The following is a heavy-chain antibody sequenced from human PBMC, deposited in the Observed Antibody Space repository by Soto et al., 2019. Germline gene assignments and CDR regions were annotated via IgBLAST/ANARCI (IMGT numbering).Heavy chain of an antibody. V-gene: IGHV3-48*02. CDR3: ARDWDYYDSSGYYYVPSGSDY. CDR2: ISSSSSTI. Sequence: GGSLRLSCAASGFTFSSYSMNWVRQAPGKGLEWVSYISSSSSTIYYADSVKGRFTISRDNAKNSLYLQMNSLRDEDTAVYYCARDWDYYDSSGYYYVPSGSDYWGQGTLVTVSS. J-gene: IGHJ4*02. D-gene: IGHD3-22*01. CDR1: GFTFSSYS.